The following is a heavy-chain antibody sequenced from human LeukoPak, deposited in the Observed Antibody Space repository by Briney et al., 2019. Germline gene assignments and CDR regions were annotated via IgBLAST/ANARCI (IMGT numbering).Heavy chain of an antibody. Sequence: SETLSLTCTVSGLHFSSYYWSWIRQPPGKGLEWIGYIYYSGSTNYNPSLKSRVTISVDTSKNQFSLRLRSVTAADTAVYFCARAYYGAFDIWGQGTMVTVSS. CDR2: IYYSGST. CDR3: ARAYYGAFDI. V-gene: IGHV4-59*01. D-gene: IGHD3-22*01. CDR1: GLHFSSYY. J-gene: IGHJ3*02.